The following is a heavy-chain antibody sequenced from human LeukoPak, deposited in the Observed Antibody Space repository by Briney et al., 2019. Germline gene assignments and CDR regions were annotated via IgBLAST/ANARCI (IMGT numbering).Heavy chain of an antibody. D-gene: IGHD5-12*01. J-gene: IGHJ3*02. CDR3: ASGSGYTAFDI. V-gene: IGHV3-74*01. CDR1: GFTFSSYW. Sequence: PGGSLRLSCAASGFTFSSYWMHWVRQAPGKGQVWVSRINSDGSSTSYADSVKGRFTISRDNAKNTLYLQMNSLRAEDTAVYYCASGSGYTAFDIWGQGTMVTVSS. CDR2: INSDGSST.